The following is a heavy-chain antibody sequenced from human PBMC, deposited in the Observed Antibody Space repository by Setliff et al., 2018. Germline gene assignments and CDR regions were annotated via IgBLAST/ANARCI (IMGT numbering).Heavy chain of an antibody. V-gene: IGHV3-74*01. J-gene: IGHJ4*02. CDR3: ARDQGSYGYRAFDS. CDR2: INSDGTST. Sequence: GGSLRLSCAASGFTFSNYWMHWVRQAPGKGLVWVSRINSDGTSTAYADSVKGRFTISRDNAKSSLYLQMNSLRAEDTAVYYCARDQGSYGYRAFDSWGQGALVTVSS. D-gene: IGHD3-16*01. CDR1: GFTFSNYW.